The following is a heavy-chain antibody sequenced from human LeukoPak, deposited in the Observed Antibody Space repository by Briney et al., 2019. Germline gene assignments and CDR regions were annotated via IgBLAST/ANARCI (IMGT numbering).Heavy chain of an antibody. V-gene: IGHV1-8*01. CDR3: ARLGYKAPRYYYGMDV. CDR1: GYTFTSYD. CDR2: MNPNSGNT. J-gene: IGHJ6*02. D-gene: IGHD1-14*01. Sequence: ASVTVSCKASGYTFTSYDINWVRQATGQGLEWMGWMNPNSGNTGYAQKFQGRVNMTRNTSISTAYMELSSLRSEDTAVYYCARLGYKAPRYYYGMDVWGQGTTVTVSS.